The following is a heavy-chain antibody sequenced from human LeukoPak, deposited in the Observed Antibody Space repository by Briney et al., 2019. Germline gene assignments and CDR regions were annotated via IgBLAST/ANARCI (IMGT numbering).Heavy chain of an antibody. D-gene: IGHD4-17*01. V-gene: IGHV1-69*04. Sequence: SVKVSCKASGGTFSSYAISWVRQAPGQGLEWMGRIIPILGIANYAQKFQGRVTITADKSTSTAYMELGSLRSEDTAVYYCARDRSTTVTNHGDDYWGQGTLVTVSS. CDR1: GGTFSSYA. J-gene: IGHJ4*02. CDR2: IIPILGIA. CDR3: ARDRSTTVTNHGDDY.